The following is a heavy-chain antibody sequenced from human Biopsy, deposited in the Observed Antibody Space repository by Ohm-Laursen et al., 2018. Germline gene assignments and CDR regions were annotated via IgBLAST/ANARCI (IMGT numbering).Heavy chain of an antibody. CDR1: GASVKTSGYF. V-gene: IGHV4-31*03. CDR3: VREPKTGTAEAWYFDL. Sequence: SQTLSLTCSVSGASVKTSGYFWAWIRQRPGKGLEWIGYISYNERTHYNPSLTSRLAISFDTSNTRLSLQLRSVSVADTAVYYCVREPKTGTAEAWYFDLWGRGPPVTVPS. D-gene: IGHD3-9*01. J-gene: IGHJ2*01. CDR2: ISYNERT.